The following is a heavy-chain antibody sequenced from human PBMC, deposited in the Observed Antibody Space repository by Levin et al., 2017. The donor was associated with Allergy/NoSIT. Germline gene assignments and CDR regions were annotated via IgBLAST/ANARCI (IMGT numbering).Heavy chain of an antibody. V-gene: IGHV4-59*01. CDR3: AREKPFIAAAGTSAFDI. CDR1: GGSISSYY. Sequence: SQTLSLTCTVSGGSISSYYWSWIRQPPGKGLEWIGYIYYSGSTNYNPSLKSRVTISVDTSKNQFSLKLSSVTAADTAVYYCAREKPFIAAAGTSAFDIWGQGTMVTVSS. D-gene: IGHD6-13*01. J-gene: IGHJ3*02. CDR2: IYYSGST.